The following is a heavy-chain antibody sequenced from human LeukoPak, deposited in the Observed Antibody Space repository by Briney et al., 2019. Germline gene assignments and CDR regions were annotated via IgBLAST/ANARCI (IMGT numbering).Heavy chain of an antibody. Sequence: ASVKVSCKASGYTFTGYYMHWVRQAPGQGLEWMGWINPNSGGTNYAQKFQGGVTMTRDTSISTAYMELSRLRSDDTAVYHCAREDIAAAATFDYWGQGTLVTVSS. D-gene: IGHD6-13*01. J-gene: IGHJ4*02. CDR1: GYTFTGYY. CDR2: INPNSGGT. CDR3: AREDIAAAATFDY. V-gene: IGHV1-2*02.